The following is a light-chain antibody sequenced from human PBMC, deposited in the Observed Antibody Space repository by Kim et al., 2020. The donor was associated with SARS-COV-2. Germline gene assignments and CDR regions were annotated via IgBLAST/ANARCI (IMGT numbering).Light chain of an antibody. V-gene: IGKV3-11*01. CDR1: QSVSSY. J-gene: IGKJ2*01. CDR2: DAS. Sequence: EIVLTQSPATLSLSPGERATLSCRASQSVSSYLAWYQQKPGQAPRLLIYDASNRATGIPARFSGSVSGTDFTLTISSLEPEDFAVYYCQQRSNWPPGYTFGQGTKLEI. CDR3: QQRSNWPPGYT.